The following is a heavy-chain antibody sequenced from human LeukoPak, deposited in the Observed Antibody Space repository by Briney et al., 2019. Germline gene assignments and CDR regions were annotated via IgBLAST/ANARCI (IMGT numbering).Heavy chain of an antibody. D-gene: IGHD6-19*01. CDR1: GGTFSSYA. V-gene: IGHV1-69*05. CDR2: IIPIFGTA. Sequence: SVKVSCKASGGTFSSYAISWVRQAPGQGLEWMGRIIPIFGTANYAQKFQGRVTITTGESTSTAYIELSSLRSEDTAVYYCARDTTVAGTNYYYMDVWGKGTTVTVSS. CDR3: ARDTTVAGTNYYYMDV. J-gene: IGHJ6*03.